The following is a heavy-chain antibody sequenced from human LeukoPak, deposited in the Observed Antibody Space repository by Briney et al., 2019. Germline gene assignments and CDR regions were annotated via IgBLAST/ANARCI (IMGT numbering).Heavy chain of an antibody. J-gene: IGHJ4*02. CDR3: ARTVFYGGNLYYFDY. CDR2: IIPIFGTA. Sequence: SVKVSCKASGGTFSSYAISWVRQAPGQGLGWMGGIIPIFGTANYAQKFQGRVTITADESTSTAYMELSSLRSEDTAVYYCARTVFYGGNLYYFDYWGQGTLVTVSS. CDR1: GGTFSSYA. V-gene: IGHV1-69*13. D-gene: IGHD4-23*01.